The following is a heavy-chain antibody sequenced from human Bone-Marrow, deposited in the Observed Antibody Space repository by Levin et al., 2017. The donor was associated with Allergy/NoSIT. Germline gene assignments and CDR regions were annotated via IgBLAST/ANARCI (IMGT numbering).Heavy chain of an antibody. CDR2: ISWNSGSI. CDR3: AKDSGTGGYYYGVGDS. Sequence: SCAASGFIFDDYAMHWVRQAPGKGLEWVSGISWNSGSIGYADAVKGRFTISRDNAKNYLYLQMNSLRAEDTALFYCAKDSGTGGYYYGVGDSWGQGTLVTVSS. V-gene: IGHV3-9*01. CDR1: GFIFDDYA. J-gene: IGHJ5*01. D-gene: IGHD3-22*01.